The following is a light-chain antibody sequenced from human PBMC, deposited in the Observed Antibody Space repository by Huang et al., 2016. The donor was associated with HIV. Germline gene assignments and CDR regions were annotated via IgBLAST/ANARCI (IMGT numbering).Light chain of an antibody. CDR3: QQYGTSPVT. J-gene: IGKJ4*01. CDR2: GVS. Sequence: EIVLTQSPGTLYLSPGDRATLSCRASQSGSSDYLAWYQQRTGQAPRVLIYGVSSRATGSPDRFNGSGSGTDFTLIISRLEPEDFALYYCQQYGTSPVTFGGGTKVEIK. V-gene: IGKV3-20*01. CDR1: QSGSSDY.